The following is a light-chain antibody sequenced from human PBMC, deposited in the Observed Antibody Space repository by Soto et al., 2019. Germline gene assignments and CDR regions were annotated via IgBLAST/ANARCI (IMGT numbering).Light chain of an antibody. Sequence: EIVLTQSPGTLSLSPGERATLACRASQSVSSSYLAWYQQTPGQAPRLLIYGASSRATGIPDRFSGSGSGTDFKLTISRLEPEDFAVYYCQQYDSSAEITFGQGTRLEIK. V-gene: IGKV3-20*01. CDR2: GAS. CDR3: QQYDSSAEIT. CDR1: QSVSSSY. J-gene: IGKJ5*01.